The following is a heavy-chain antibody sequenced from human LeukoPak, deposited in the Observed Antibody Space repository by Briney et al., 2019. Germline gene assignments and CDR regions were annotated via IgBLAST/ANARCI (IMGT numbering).Heavy chain of an antibody. J-gene: IGHJ4*02. V-gene: IGHV4-59*01. CDR2: IYYSGST. Sequence: SETLSLTCTVSGGSISSYYWSWIRQPPGKGLEWIGYIYYSGSTNYNPSLKSRVTISVDTSKNQFSLKLSSVTAADTAVYYCARGLWFGELYLDYWGQGTLVTVSS. CDR3: ARGLWFGELYLDY. D-gene: IGHD3-10*01. CDR1: GGSISSYY.